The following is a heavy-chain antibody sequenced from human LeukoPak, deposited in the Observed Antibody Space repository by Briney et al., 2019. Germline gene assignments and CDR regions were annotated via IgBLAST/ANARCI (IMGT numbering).Heavy chain of an antibody. CDR3: ARGGIPTGPYYYFYYMDV. V-gene: IGHV3-30*01. D-gene: IGHD1-14*01. J-gene: IGHJ6*03. Sequence: GSSLRLSCAASGFTFSRHVMQWVRQAPGKGLEWVAVISYDGNKRFYADSVKGRFTMSRDNSRNTLYLQMNSLSGDDAAVYSCARGGIPTGPYYYFYYMDVWGKGTAVTVSS. CDR1: GFTFSRHV. CDR2: ISYDGNKR.